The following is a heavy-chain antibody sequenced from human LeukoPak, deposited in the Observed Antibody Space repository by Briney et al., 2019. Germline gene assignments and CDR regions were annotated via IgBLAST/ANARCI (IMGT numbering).Heavy chain of an antibody. CDR2: INSDGTST. J-gene: IGHJ4*02. CDR1: GFTSSSNW. V-gene: IGHV3-74*01. CDR3: ARALYGDPHFDY. Sequence: AGGSLRLSCAASGFTSSSNWMDWVRQAPGKGLVWVSRINSDGTSTSYADSVKGRFTISRDNAKNTLYLQMNSLRAEDTAVYYCARALYGDPHFDYWGQGTLVTVSS. D-gene: IGHD4-17*01.